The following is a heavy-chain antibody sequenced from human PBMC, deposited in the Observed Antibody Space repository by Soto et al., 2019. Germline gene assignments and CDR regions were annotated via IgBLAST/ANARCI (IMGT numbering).Heavy chain of an antibody. D-gene: IGHD5-12*01. V-gene: IGHV1-18*01. CDR1: GYTFTSYG. J-gene: IGHJ3*02. CDR3: ARDPTNIVATTPGPFDI. Sequence: ASVKVSCKASGYTFTSYGISWVRQAPGQGLEWMGWISAYNGNTNYAQKLQGRVTMTTDTSTSTAYMELRSLRSDDTAVYYCARDPTNIVATTPGPFDIWGQGTTVTVSS. CDR2: ISAYNGNT.